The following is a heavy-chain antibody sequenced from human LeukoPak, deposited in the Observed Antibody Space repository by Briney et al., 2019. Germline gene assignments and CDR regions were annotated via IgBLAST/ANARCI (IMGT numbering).Heavy chain of an antibody. V-gene: IGHV3-20*01. CDR1: GFTFSTYV. J-gene: IGHJ6*02. CDR3: ARGRGVGIAVGGTDYYYYYGMDV. D-gene: IGHD6-19*01. CDR2: INWNGGST. Sequence: GGSLRLSCAASGFTFSTYVTSWVRQAPGKGLEWVSGINWNGGSTGYADSVKGRFTISRDNAKNSLYLQMNSLRAEDTALYHCARGRGVGIAVGGTDYYYYYGMDVWGQGTTVTVSS.